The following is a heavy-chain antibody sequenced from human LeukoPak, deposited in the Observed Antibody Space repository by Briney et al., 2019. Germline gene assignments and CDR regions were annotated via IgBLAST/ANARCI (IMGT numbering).Heavy chain of an antibody. CDR3: ACLTTADAFDI. Sequence: PSETLSLTCTVSGYSISSGYYWGWIRQAPGKGLEWLGSIFHTGHTYDNPSLKSPVTLSVDTSKNQFSLKLTSVTAADTAVYYCACLTTADAFDIWGQGTMVTVSS. D-gene: IGHD3-22*01. CDR2: IFHTGHT. V-gene: IGHV4-38-2*02. CDR1: GYSISSGYY. J-gene: IGHJ3*02.